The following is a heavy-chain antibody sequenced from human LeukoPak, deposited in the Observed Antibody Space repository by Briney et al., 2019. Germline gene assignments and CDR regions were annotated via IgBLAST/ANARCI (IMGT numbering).Heavy chain of an antibody. CDR1: GLTVSSNY. D-gene: IGHD4-17*01. V-gene: IGHV3-66*02. J-gene: IGHJ3*02. CDR2: IYSGGST. CDR3: AGSGFNYGDHAFDI. Sequence: GGSLRLSCAPSGLTVSSNYMSWVRQAPGKGLEWVSVIYSGGSTYYADSVKGRFTISRDNSKNTLCLQMNSLRAEDTAVYYCAGSGFNYGDHAFDIWGQGTMVTVSS.